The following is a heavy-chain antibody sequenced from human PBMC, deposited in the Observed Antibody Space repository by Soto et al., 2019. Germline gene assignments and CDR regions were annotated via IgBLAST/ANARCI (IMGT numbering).Heavy chain of an antibody. CDR1: GFSLTTSGVG. J-gene: IGHJ4*02. CDR3: AHRVLRAVFGLVTTTAIYFDF. V-gene: IGHV2-5*02. CDR2: MYWDDDK. Sequence: HITLNESGPTVVKPTETLTLPCTFSGFSLTTSGVGVGWVRQSPGKAPEWLAFMYWDDDKRYSTSLKSRLTITKDTSKHQVVLTMANVDPADTATYYCAHRVLRAVFGLVTTTAIYFDFWGQGTPVVVSS. D-gene: IGHD3-3*01.